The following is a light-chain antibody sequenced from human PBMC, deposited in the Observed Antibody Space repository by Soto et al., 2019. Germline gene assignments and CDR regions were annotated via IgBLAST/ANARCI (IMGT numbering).Light chain of an antibody. Sequence: EIVLTQSPATLSLSPGERATLSCRASQSVSSYLAWYQQKPGQAPRLLIYDVSNRATGIPARFSGSGSGTDFTLTITSLEPEDFAVYYCQQRSHWPPFTFGPGTKVDIK. J-gene: IGKJ3*01. CDR3: QQRSHWPPFT. V-gene: IGKV3-11*01. CDR1: QSVSSY. CDR2: DVS.